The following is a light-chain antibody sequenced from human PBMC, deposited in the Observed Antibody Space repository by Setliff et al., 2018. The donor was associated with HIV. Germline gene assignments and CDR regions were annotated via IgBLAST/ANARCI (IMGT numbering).Light chain of an antibody. CDR1: TSDVGAYNY. V-gene: IGLV2-8*01. CDR2: EVT. Sequence: LTQPPSASGSPGQSVTISCTGTTSDVGAYNYVSWYQQHPGKAPKLIIYEVTKRPSGVPDRFSGSKSGNTASLTVSGLQAEDEADYYCSSHGAIGVFGTGT. J-gene: IGLJ1*01. CDR3: SSHGAIGV.